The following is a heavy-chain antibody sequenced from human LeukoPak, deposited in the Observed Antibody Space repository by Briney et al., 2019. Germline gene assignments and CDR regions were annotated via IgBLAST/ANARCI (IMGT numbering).Heavy chain of an antibody. V-gene: IGHV3-11*06. J-gene: IGHJ4*02. CDR3: VRADPKKTAMVDY. CDR2: ISSSSNYK. D-gene: IGHD5-18*01. Sequence: GGSLRLSCAASGFTFSDYYMSWIRQAPGKGLEWISYISSSSNYKNYADSVQGRFTISRDNAKSSLYLQMNGLRAVDTAVYYCVRADPKKTAMVDYWGQGTLVAVSS. CDR1: GFTFSDYY.